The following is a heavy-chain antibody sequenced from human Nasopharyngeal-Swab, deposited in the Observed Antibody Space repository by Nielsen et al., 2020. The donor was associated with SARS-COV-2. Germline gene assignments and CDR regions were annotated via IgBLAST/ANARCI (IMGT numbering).Heavy chain of an antibody. CDR1: GYTLTELS. CDR3: ARDWNSSGWYVDDAFDI. J-gene: IGHJ3*02. Sequence: ASVKVSCKVSGYTLTELSMHWVRQAPGKGLEWMGGFDPEDGETIYAQKLQGRVTMTTDTSTSTAYMELRSLRSDDTAVYYCARDWNSSGWYVDDAFDIWGQGTMVTVSS. V-gene: IGHV1-24*01. CDR2: FDPEDGET. D-gene: IGHD6-19*01.